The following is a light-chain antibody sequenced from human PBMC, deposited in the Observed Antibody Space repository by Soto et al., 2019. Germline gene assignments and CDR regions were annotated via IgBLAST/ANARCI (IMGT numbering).Light chain of an antibody. Sequence: QSALTQPASVSGSPGQSITISCTGTSSDAGSYKYVSWYQQHPGKAPKLMIYEVNNRPSGVSNRFSGSKSGNTASLTISGLQAEDEADYYCSSYTSSDTWVFGGGTKVTVL. CDR2: EVN. CDR3: SSYTSSDTWV. V-gene: IGLV2-14*03. CDR1: SSDAGSYKY. J-gene: IGLJ3*02.